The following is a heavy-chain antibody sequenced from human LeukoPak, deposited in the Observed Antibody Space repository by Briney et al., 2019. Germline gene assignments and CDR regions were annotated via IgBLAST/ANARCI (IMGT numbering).Heavy chain of an antibody. J-gene: IGHJ4*02. CDR2: IYYSGST. CDR3: ARTYSGYDRPDY. V-gene: IGHV4-59*08. D-gene: IGHD5-12*01. CDR1: GGSISSYY. Sequence: SVTLSLTCTVSGGSISSYYWSWIRQPPGKGLEWIGCIYYSGSTNYNPSLKSRVTISVDTSKNQFSLKLTSVTAADTAVYYCARTYSGYDRPDYWGQGTLVTVSS.